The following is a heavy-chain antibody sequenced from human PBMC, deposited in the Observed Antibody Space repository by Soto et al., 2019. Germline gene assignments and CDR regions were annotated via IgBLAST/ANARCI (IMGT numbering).Heavy chain of an antibody. D-gene: IGHD3-22*01. CDR3: VRSNGYVEY. V-gene: IGHV3-74*01. J-gene: IGHJ4*02. CDR1: GFTFSSYS. Sequence: HPGGSLGLSCAASGFTFSSYSMNWVRQAPGKGLVWVSRLNSDGTTDYADSVKGRFTISRDNAKNTLYLQMSTLRVEDTAVYYCVRSNGYVEYWGQGTLVTVSS. CDR2: LNSDGTT.